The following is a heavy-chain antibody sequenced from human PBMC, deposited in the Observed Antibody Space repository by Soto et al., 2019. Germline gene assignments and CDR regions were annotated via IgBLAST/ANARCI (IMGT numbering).Heavy chain of an antibody. CDR2: IKSKTDGGTT. V-gene: IGHV3-15*01. CDR3: TTDGGYDSGGDY. D-gene: IGHD5-12*01. J-gene: IGHJ4*02. Sequence: EVQLVESGGGLVKPGGSLRLSCAASGFTFSNAWMSWVRQAPGKGLEWVGRIKSKTDGGTTDYAAPVKGRFTISRDDSKNTLYLQMNSLKTEDSAVYYCTTDGGYDSGGDYWGQGTLVTVSS. CDR1: GFTFSNAW.